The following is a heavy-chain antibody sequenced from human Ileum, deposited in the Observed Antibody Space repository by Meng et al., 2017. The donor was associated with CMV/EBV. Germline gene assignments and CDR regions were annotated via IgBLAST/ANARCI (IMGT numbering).Heavy chain of an antibody. J-gene: IGHJ4*02. CDR3: ARAWEYQSLFGY. D-gene: IGHD2-2*01. V-gene: IGHV1-18*01. CDR1: GYTFTHYG. CDR2: ISAYNGNT. Sequence: ASVTVSCKTSGYTFTHYGISWVRQAPGRGLEWMGWISAYNGNTDYAQKFQGRVTMTTDTSMSTAYMELRILRSDDTAVYYCARAWEYQSLFGYWGQGTLVTVSS.